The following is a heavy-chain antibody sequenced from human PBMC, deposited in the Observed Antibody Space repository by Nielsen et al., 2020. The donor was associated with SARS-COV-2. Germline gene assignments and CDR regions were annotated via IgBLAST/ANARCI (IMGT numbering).Heavy chain of an antibody. CDR3: VRDSGEGSAVAGTNFDS. CDR2: IWYDGSNE. Sequence: GESLKISCAASGFTFSSYGMDWVRQAPGKGLEWVAVIWYDGSNEYYADSVKGRFTISRDNSKNTLYLQMNSLRLEDTAFYYCVRDSGEGSAVAGTNFDSWGQGTLVTVSS. CDR1: GFTFSSYG. D-gene: IGHD6-19*01. J-gene: IGHJ4*02. V-gene: IGHV3-33*01.